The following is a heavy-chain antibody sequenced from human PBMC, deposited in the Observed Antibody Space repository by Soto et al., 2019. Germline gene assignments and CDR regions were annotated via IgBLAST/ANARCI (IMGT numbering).Heavy chain of an antibody. V-gene: IGHV4-38-2*02. J-gene: IGHJ4*02. CDR2: IYHSGTT. CDR3: VRDRYSYRSEVDK. CDR1: GYSISNGYY. Sequence: LSLTCTVSGYSISNGYYWGWIRQSPEKGLEWIGTIYHSGTTYYNPSLKSRVIMSIDTSKNQFSLNLKSVTAADTAVYYCVRDRYSYRSEVDKWAQGTLVTV. D-gene: IGHD3-16*02.